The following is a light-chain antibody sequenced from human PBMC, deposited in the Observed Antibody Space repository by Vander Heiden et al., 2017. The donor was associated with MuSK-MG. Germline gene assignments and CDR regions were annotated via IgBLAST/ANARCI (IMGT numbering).Light chain of an antibody. Sequence: DIVLTQSPPSLPVTPGEPASISCRSSQSLLHSSGNHYLDWYLQKPGQSPRLLIHRGSARASGVPDTFRGSGSGTDFTLKISRLEAEDVGVYYCRQSLRVPSTFGHGTKVDI. J-gene: IGKJ3*01. CDR2: RGS. CDR3: RQSLRVPST. V-gene: IGKV2-28*01. CDR1: QSLLHSSGNHY.